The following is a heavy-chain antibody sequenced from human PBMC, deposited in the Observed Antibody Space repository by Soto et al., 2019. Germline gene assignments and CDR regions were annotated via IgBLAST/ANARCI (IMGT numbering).Heavy chain of an antibody. D-gene: IGHD6-13*01. J-gene: IGHJ4*02. Sequence: QVQLVQSGAEVKKPGASVKVSCKASGYTFTSYAMHWVRQAPGQRLEWMGWINAGNGTRDTSASTAYMELSSLRSEDTAVYYCARPHFSSSYYFDYWGQGTLVTVSS. CDR1: GYTFTSYA. CDR3: ARPHFSSSYYFDY. V-gene: IGHV1-3*01. CDR2: INAGNG.